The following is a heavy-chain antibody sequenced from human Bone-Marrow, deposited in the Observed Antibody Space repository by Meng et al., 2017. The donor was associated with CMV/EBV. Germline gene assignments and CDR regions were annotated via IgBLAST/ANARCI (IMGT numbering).Heavy chain of an antibody. D-gene: IGHD3-3*01. CDR2: INSDGSST. CDR3: ARDLPDIRFLEWLIEAAPDAFDI. V-gene: IGHV3-74*01. Sequence: GESLKISCAASGFTFSSYWMHWVRQAPGKGLVWVSRINSDGSSTSYADSVKGRFTISRDNAKNTLYLQMNSLRAEDTAVYYCARDLPDIRFLEWLIEAAPDAFDIWGQGTMVTVSS. CDR1: GFTFSSYW. J-gene: IGHJ3*02.